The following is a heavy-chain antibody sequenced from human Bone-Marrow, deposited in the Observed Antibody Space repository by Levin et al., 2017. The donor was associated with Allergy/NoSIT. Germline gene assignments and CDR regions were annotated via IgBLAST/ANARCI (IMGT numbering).Heavy chain of an antibody. CDR1: GGSIRSSGYY. Sequence: SQTLSLTCTVSGGSIRSSGYYWAWIRQSPTKGLEWIGSIYYSGPTYYNPSLKSPVTISVDTSKNHFSLQLSSVNVADTATYYCARYGDYAVGPIDYWGLGTLVTVSS. CDR3: ARYGDYAVGPIDY. J-gene: IGHJ4*02. V-gene: IGHV4-39*01. D-gene: IGHD4-17*01. CDR2: IYYSGPT.